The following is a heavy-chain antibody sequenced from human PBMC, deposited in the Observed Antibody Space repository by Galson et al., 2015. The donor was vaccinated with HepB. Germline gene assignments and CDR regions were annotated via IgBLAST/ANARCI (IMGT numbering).Heavy chain of an antibody. CDR2: FRSKADGGTT. CDR1: GFTFTDAW. V-gene: IGHV3-15*01. J-gene: IGHJ4*02. CDR3: TTGPEKSWSGDFDY. Sequence: SLRLSCAASGFTFTDAWMSWVRQAPGKGLEWVGRFRSKADGGTTDYAAPGKGRFTISRDDSKSMVYLQMNSLKIEDTAVYYCTTGPEKSWSGDFDYWGQGTLVTVSS. D-gene: IGHD3-3*01.